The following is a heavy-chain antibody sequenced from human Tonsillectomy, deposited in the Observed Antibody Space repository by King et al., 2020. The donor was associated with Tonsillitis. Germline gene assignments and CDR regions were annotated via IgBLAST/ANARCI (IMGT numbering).Heavy chain of an antibody. D-gene: IGHD3-3*01. CDR3: ARTALGWEIINETTYYYYYYMDV. CDR2: INHSGST. V-gene: IGHV4-34*01. Sequence: QVQLQQWGAGLLKPSETLSLTCAVYGGSFSDYNWSWIRQSPGNGLEWIGEINHSGSTNYNPSLKSRVTISVDTSKNQFSLKLSSVTAADTAVYYGARTALGWEIINETTYYYYYYMDVWGKGTSVTVSS. CDR1: GGSFSDYN. J-gene: IGHJ6*03.